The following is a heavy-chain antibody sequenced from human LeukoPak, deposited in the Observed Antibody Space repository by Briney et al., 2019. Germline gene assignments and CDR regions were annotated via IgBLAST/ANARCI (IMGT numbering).Heavy chain of an antibody. J-gene: IGHJ4*02. CDR3: AKALYDSTGDGY. CDR2: IDASGRNT. Sequence: QTGGSLRLSCAASGFTFSNFGMAWVRQAPGKGLEWVSAIDASGRNTHYAGSVKGRFSISRDNSKNTLILQMNSLRVEDTAVYYCAKALYDSTGDGYWGQGTLVTISS. D-gene: IGHD7-27*01. V-gene: IGHV3-23*01. CDR1: GFTFSNFG.